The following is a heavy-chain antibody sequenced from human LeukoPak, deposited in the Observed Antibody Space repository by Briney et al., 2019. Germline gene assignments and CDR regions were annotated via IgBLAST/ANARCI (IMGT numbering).Heavy chain of an antibody. CDR2: IKQDGGEK. Sequence: PGGSLRLSCAVSGFTFSSYWMNWVRQAPGKGLEWVASIKQDGGEKYYVDSVKDRFTISRVNAKNSLYLQMNSLRVEDTAVYYCAKDIAAAGITSDYWGQGTLVTVSS. J-gene: IGHJ4*02. V-gene: IGHV3-7*03. CDR3: AKDIAAAGITSDY. CDR1: GFTFSSYW. D-gene: IGHD6-13*01.